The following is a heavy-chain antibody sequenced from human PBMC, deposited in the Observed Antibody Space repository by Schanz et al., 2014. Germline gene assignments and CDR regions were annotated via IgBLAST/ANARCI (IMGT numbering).Heavy chain of an antibody. CDR2: ISSSSSTI. CDR1: GFTFSDYY. Sequence: VQLVESGGGLVKPGGSLRLSCAASGFTFSDYYMSWIRQAPGKGLEWVSYISSSSSTIYYADSVKGRFTISRDNAKNTLYLLMNSLRAEDTAVYYCAKDLISGWSGFDYWGQGTLVTVSA. J-gene: IGHJ4*02. CDR3: AKDLISGWSGFDY. V-gene: IGHV3-11*04. D-gene: IGHD6-19*01.